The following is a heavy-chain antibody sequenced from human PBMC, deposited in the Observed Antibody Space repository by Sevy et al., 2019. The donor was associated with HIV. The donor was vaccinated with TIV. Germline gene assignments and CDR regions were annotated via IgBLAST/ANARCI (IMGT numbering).Heavy chain of an antibody. CDR3: ARKVGYYYYYGMDV. CDR2: IYASGSPI. V-gene: IGHV3-48*03. J-gene: IGHJ6*02. CDR1: GFTFRSYE. Sequence: GGSLRLSCEGSGFTFRSYEMNWVRQAPGKGLEWISYIYASGSPIYYSHSVRGRFTISRDDAKNSLYLQMDDLRVDDTATYYCARKVGYYYYYGMDVWGQGTTVTVSS.